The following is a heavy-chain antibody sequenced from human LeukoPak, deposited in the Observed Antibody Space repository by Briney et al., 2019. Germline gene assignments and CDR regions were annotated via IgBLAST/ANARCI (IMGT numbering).Heavy chain of an antibody. Sequence: GASVKVSCKASGGTFSSYAISWVRQAPGQGLEWMGGIIPIFGTANYAQKFQGRVTMTRDMSTSTVYMELSSLRSEDTAVYYCAREPIDYGDPDYWGQGTLVTVSS. CDR1: GGTFSSYA. CDR2: IIPIFGTA. CDR3: AREPIDYGDPDY. J-gene: IGHJ4*02. V-gene: IGHV1-69*05. D-gene: IGHD4-17*01.